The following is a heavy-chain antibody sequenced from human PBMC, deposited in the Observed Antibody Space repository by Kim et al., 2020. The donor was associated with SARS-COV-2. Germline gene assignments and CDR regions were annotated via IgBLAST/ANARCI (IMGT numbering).Heavy chain of an antibody. J-gene: IGHJ4*02. D-gene: IGHD3-22*01. CDR3: ASRMIVVVIKPEDFDY. CDR2: IYSGGST. V-gene: IGHV3-53*01. Sequence: GGSLRLSCAASGFTVSSNYMSWVRQAPGKGLEWVSVIYSGGSTYYADSVKGRFTISRDNSKNTLYLQMNSLRAEDTAVYYCASRMIVVVIKPEDFDYWGQGTLVTVSS. CDR1: GFTVSSNY.